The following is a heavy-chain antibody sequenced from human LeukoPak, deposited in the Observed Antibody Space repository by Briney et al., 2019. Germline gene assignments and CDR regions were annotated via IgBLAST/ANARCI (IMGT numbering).Heavy chain of an antibody. V-gene: IGHV3-30*18. D-gene: IGHD3-9*01. CDR3: AKEGYFDWSYYYYYGMDV. CDR2: ISYDGSNK. CDR1: GFTFSSYG. Sequence: GGSLRLSCAASGFTFSSYGMHWVRQAPGKGLEWVAVISYDGSNKYYADSVKGRFTISRDNSKNTLYLQMNSLRAEDTAVYYCAKEGYFDWSYYYYYGMDVWGQGTTVTVSS. J-gene: IGHJ6*02.